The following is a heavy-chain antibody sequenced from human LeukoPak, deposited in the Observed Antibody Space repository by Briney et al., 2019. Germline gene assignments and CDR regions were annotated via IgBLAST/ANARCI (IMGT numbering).Heavy chain of an antibody. CDR3: AREPPRERWFDT. CDR1: GFTFSSYA. J-gene: IGHJ5*02. D-gene: IGHD1-1*01. Sequence: GGSRRLSCAASGFTFSSYAMSWVRQAPGKGLEWVANIKYDGSEKYYVDSVKGRFTISRDNAKNSLFLQMNSLRAEDTAVYYCAREPPRERWFDTWGQGSLVTVYS. CDR2: IKYDGSEK. V-gene: IGHV3-7*03.